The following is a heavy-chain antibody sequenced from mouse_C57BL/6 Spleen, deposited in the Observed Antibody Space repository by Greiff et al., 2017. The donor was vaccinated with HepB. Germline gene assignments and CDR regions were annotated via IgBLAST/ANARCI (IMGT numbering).Heavy chain of an antibody. J-gene: IGHJ2*01. CDR1: GYTFTDYY. D-gene: IGHD1-1*01. CDR3: ARGGYITTVVSFDY. Sequence: QVQLQQSGAELVRPGASVKLSCKASGYTFTDYYINWVKQRPGQGLEWIARIYPGSGNTYYNEKFKGKATLTAEKSSSTAYMQLSSLTSEDSAVYFCARGGYITTVVSFDYWGQGTTLTVSS. V-gene: IGHV1-76*01. CDR2: IYPGSGNT.